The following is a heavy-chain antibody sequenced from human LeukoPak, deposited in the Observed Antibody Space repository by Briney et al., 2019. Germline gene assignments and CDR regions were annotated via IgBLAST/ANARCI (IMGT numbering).Heavy chain of an antibody. D-gene: IGHD5-18*01. Sequence: GGAPRLSCAAPWFTFSSYSMHWVPPGPSKGPEGVAGISYDGSNKYYADSVKGRFTISRDNSKNTLYLQMNSLRAEDTAVYYCARDNGLWSQRGRFDYWGQGTLVTVSS. J-gene: IGHJ4*02. CDR3: ARDNGLWSQRGRFDY. CDR2: ISYDGSNK. V-gene: IGHV3-30-3*01. CDR1: WFTFSSYS.